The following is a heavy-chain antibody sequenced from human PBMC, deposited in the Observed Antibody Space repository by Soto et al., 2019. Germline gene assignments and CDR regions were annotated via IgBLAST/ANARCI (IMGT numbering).Heavy chain of an antibody. CDR3: ARGPLIYDSSGYYYYFDY. J-gene: IGHJ4*02. Sequence: PGGSLRLSCAASGFTFSTYAMHWVRQAPGKGLEWVAVISYDGSSKYYADSVKGRFTISRDNSKNTLYLQMNSLRAEDTAVYYCARGPLIYDSSGYYYYFDYWGQGTLVTVSS. D-gene: IGHD3-22*01. V-gene: IGHV3-30-3*01. CDR2: ISYDGSSK. CDR1: GFTFSTYA.